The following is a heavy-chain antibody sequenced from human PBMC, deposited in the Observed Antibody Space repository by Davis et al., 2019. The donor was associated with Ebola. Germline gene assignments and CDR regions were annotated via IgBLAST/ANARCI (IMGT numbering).Heavy chain of an antibody. D-gene: IGHD4-23*01. V-gene: IGHV3-23*01. Sequence: ALIPSCAASCFFFTSYAMNWLRQAPGKGLEWVSAISGSGGRTYYADSVKGRITISRDNSKNTLYLQMNSLRAEDTAVYYCAKAGGRVYWGQGTLVTVSS. CDR1: CFFFTSYA. J-gene: IGHJ4*02. CDR3: AKAGGRVY. CDR2: ISGSGGRT.